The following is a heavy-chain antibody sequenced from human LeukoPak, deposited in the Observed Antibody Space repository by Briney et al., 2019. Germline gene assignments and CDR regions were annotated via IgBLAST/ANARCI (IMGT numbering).Heavy chain of an antibody. J-gene: IGHJ6*02. CDR2: ISSSSTTI. V-gene: IGHV3-48*02. CDR3: ATHRGYCSGGSCYDWSYYYYYGMDV. Sequence: PGGSLRLSCAASGFTFSRYSMNWVRQAPGKGLEWVSYISSSSTTIYYADSVKGRFTISRDDAKNSLYLQMNSLRDKDTAVYYCATHRGYCSGGSCYDWSYYYYYGMDVWGQGTTVTVSS. D-gene: IGHD2-15*01. CDR1: GFTFSRYS.